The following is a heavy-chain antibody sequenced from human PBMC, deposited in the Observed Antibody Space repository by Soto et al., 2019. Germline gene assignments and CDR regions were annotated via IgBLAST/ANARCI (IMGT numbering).Heavy chain of an antibody. CDR2: INSDGSST. V-gene: IGHV3-74*01. D-gene: IGHD3-3*01. J-gene: IGHJ6*02. Sequence: GGSLRLSCAASGFTFSSYWMHWVRQAPGKGLVWVSRINSDGSSTSYADSVKGRFTISRDNAKNTLYLQMNSLRAEDTAVYYCARVRSRFLEWPDYYGMDVWGQGTTVTVSS. CDR3: ARVRSRFLEWPDYYGMDV. CDR1: GFTFSSYW.